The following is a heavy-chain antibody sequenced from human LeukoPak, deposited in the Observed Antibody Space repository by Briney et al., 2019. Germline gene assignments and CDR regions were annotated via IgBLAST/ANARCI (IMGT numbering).Heavy chain of an antibody. CDR3: ARGHVGRSSTRRTYYYYYMDV. J-gene: IGHJ6*03. D-gene: IGHD2-2*01. Sequence: PSETLSLTCAVYGGSFSGYYWSRIRQPPGKGLEWIGEINHSGSTNYNPSLKSRVTISVDTSKNQFSLKLSSVTAADTAVYYCARGHVGRSSTRRTYYYYYMDVWGKGTTVTVSS. CDR1: GGSFSGYY. CDR2: INHSGST. V-gene: IGHV4-34*01.